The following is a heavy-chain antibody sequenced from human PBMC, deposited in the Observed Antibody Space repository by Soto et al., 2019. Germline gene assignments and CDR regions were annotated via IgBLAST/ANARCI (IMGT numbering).Heavy chain of an antibody. J-gene: IGHJ3*02. Sequence: ASETLSLTCTVSGGSIGSYYWSWIRQPPGKGLEWIGYIYYSGSTNYNPSLKSRVTISVDTSENQFSLKLSSVTAADTAVYYCARKTTVTWAIDIWGQGTMVT. CDR2: IYYSGST. CDR1: GGSIGSYY. D-gene: IGHD4-17*01. CDR3: ARKTTVTWAIDI. V-gene: IGHV4-59*12.